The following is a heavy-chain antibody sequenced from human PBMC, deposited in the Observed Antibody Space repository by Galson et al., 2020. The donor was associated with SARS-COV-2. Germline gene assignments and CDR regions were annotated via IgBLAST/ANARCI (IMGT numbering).Heavy chain of an antibody. CDR3: AGLVGSGYYAVPY. D-gene: IGHD3-3*01. J-gene: IGHJ4*02. V-gene: IGHV5-51*01. CDR1: GYSFTTYW. Sequence: TGGSLRLSCKASGYSFTTYWIGWVRQMPGKGLEWMGIILPRDSLTRYSPSLQGQITISADKSISTAYLQWSSLKASDTAMYYCAGLVGSGYYAVPYWGQGTLVTVSS. CDR2: ILPRDSLT.